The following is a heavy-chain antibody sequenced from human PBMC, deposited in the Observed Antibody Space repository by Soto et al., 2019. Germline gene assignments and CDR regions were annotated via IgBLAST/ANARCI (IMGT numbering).Heavy chain of an antibody. Sequence: GGSLRLSCVGSGFTFSDFGMHWVRQSPGEGLAWVASISKDGFDTYYAESVKGRFTISRDDSKSTVFLQMNTLKVEDTAAYFCASPREGQWLVFDHWGQRTLVTVSS. CDR2: ISKDGFDT. CDR3: ASPREGQWLVFDH. CDR1: GFTFSDFG. V-gene: IGHV3-30-3*01. J-gene: IGHJ4*02. D-gene: IGHD6-19*01.